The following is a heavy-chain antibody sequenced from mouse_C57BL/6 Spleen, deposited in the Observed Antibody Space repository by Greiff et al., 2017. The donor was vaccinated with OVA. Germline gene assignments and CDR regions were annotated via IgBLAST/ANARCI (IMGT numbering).Heavy chain of an antibody. D-gene: IGHD1-1*01. CDR2: ISDGGSYT. CDR1: GFTFSSYA. J-gene: IGHJ2*01. Sequence: EVKVVESGGGLVKPGGSLKLSCAASGFTFSSYAMSWVRQTPEKRLEWVATISDGGSYTYYPDNVKGRVTISRDNAKNNLYLQMSHLKSEDTAMYYCARDRSSPDYWGQGTTLTVSS. CDR3: ARDRSSPDY. V-gene: IGHV5-4*01.